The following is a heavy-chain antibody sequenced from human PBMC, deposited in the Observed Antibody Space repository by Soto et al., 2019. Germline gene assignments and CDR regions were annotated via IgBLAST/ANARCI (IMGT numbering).Heavy chain of an antibody. J-gene: IGHJ6*02. CDR2: IYYSGST. CDR3: ARDPALSNMKVPAAIGTLAGPRYYYYGMDV. CDR1: GGSMSSYY. D-gene: IGHD2-2*02. V-gene: IGHV4-59*01. Sequence: SETLSLTCTVPGGSMSSYYWSWIRQPPGKGLEWIGYIYYSGSTNYNPSLKSRVIISVDTSKDQFSLKLSSVTAEDTAVYYCARDPALSNMKVPAAIGTLAGPRYYYYGMDVWGQGTTVTVSS.